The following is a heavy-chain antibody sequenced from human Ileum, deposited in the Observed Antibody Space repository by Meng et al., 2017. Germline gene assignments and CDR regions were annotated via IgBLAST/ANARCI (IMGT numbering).Heavy chain of an antibody. CDR3: ARSERSVYWYFDL. CDR1: GGSFSAYY. CDR2: INHSATT. D-gene: IGHD1-26*01. Sequence: QVQLKQWGGGLLRPSETLSLTCGGYGGSFSAYYWTWIRQPPGKGLEWIGEINHSATTYYSPSLMGRVSVSVDTSKNQFSLKLTSVTAADTAVYYCARSERSVYWYFDLWGRGTLVTVSS. J-gene: IGHJ2*01. V-gene: IGHV4-34*02.